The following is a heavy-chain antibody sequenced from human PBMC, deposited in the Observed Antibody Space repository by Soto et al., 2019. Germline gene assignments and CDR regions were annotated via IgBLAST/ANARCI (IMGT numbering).Heavy chain of an antibody. CDR1: GGSFSGYY. CDR3: AKDATGSNWNHEEYFDY. Sequence: SETLSLTCAVYGGSFSGYYWSWIRQPPGKGLEWIGEINHSGSTNYNPSLKSRVTISVDTSKNQFSLKLSSVTAEDTAVYYCAKDATGSNWNHEEYFDYWGQGTLVTVSS. CDR2: INHSGST. V-gene: IGHV4-34*01. J-gene: IGHJ4*02. D-gene: IGHD1-1*01.